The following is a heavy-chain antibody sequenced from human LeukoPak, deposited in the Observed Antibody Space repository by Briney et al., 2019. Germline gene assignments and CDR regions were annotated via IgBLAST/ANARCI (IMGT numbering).Heavy chain of an antibody. CDR3: AKGYLTSLTTHFDY. CDR1: GFTFDDYA. Sequence: PGRSLRLSCAASGFTFDDYAMHWVRQAPGKGLEWVSGINWNSRSIGYADSVKGRFTISRDNAKNSLYLQMNSLRAEDTALYHCAKGYLTSLTTHFDYWGQGTLVTVSS. D-gene: IGHD4-11*01. V-gene: IGHV3-9*01. CDR2: INWNSRSI. J-gene: IGHJ4*02.